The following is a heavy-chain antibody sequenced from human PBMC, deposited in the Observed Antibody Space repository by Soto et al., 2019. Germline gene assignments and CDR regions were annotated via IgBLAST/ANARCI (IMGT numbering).Heavy chain of an antibody. J-gene: IGHJ4*02. V-gene: IGHV3-9*01. D-gene: IGHD3-3*01. Sequence: EVQLVESGGGLVQPGRSLRLSCAASGFTFDDYAMHWVRQAPGKGLEWVSGISWNVGSIAYADSVKGRFTISRDNAKNSLYLHINSMRAEDTALYYCAKGVAGWYYFDYWGQGTLVTVSS. CDR1: GFTFDDYA. CDR3: AKGVAGWYYFDY. CDR2: ISWNVGSI.